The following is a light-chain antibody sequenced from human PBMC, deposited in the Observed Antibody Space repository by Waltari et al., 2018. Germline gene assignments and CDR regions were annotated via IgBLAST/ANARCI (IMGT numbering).Light chain of an antibody. CDR1: QTILYNSNNKNY. J-gene: IGKJ4*01. CDR2: WAS. V-gene: IGKV4-1*01. CDR3: QQYFTTLT. Sequence: DIVMTQSPDSLAVSLGERASINCTSSQTILYNSNNKNYLAWYQQKPGQPPRLLIYWASTRQSGVPDRFSGSGSGTDFTLTISSLQAGDVAVYYCQQYFTTLTFGGGTKVEIK.